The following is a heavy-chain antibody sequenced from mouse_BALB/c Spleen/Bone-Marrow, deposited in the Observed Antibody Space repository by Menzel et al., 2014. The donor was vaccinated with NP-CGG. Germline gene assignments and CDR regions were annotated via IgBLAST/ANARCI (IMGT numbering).Heavy chain of an antibody. CDR1: RYSFTSYW. J-gene: IGHJ2*03. CDR3: TRSITTAVEFDY. V-gene: IGHV1-5*01. Sequence: VHLQQSGTVLARPGASVKMSCKASRYSFTSYWMHWIKQRPGQGLEWIGAIYPGNSGTSYNQNFKGKAKLTAVTSASTAYMELSSLTNEDSAVYYCTRSITTAVEFDYWGQGTSLTVSS. D-gene: IGHD1-1*01. CDR2: IYPGNSGT.